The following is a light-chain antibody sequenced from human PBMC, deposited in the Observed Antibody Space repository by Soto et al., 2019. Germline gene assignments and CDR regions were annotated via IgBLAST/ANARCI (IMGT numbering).Light chain of an antibody. V-gene: IGLV1-51*01. CDR2: DNN. CDR3: GTWDSSLSAGV. J-gene: IGLJ2*01. CDR1: SSNIGNNY. Sequence: QAVVTQPPSVSAAPGQKVTISCSGSSSNIGNNYVSWYQQFPGTAPKLLVYDNNKRPSGIPDRFSGSKSGTSAALGITGLQTGDEADYYCGTWDSSLSAGVFGGGTKLTVL.